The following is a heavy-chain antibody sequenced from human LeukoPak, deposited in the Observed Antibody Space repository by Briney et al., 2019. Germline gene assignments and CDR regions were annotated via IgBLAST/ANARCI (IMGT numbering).Heavy chain of an antibody. V-gene: IGHV3-23*01. CDR1: GFTFSSYA. D-gene: IGHD2-8*01. CDR2: ISGSGGST. Sequence: GGSLRLSCAASGFTFSSYAMSWVRQAPGKGLEWVSAISGSGGSTYYADSVKGRFTISRDNSKNTLYLQMNSLRAEDTAVYYCVKGNIVLMVYAPSVDYWGQGTLVTVSS. CDR3: VKGNIVLMVYAPSVDY. J-gene: IGHJ4*02.